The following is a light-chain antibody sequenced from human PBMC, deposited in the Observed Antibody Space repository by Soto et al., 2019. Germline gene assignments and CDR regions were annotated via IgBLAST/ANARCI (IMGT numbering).Light chain of an antibody. CDR2: HVT. CDR3: CSLTTSHTYV. J-gene: IGLJ1*01. V-gene: IGLV2-14*03. CDR1: SIDIGHYDY. Sequence: QSVLTQPASVSGSPGQSITISCTGTSIDIGHYDYVSWYQQHPGKAPKLMIYHVTYRPSGVSNRYSGSKSGNSASLTISGLKADDEADYYCCSLTTSHTYVFGSGTKLTVL.